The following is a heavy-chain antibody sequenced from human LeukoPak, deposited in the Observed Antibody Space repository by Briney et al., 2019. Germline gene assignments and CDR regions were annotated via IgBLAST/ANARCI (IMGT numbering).Heavy chain of an antibody. CDR2: IKMDGSST. CDR1: GFTFSIYW. CDR3: ARADYGDYGMDV. D-gene: IGHD4-17*01. V-gene: IGHV3-74*01. J-gene: IGHJ6*02. Sequence: GGSLRLSCAASGFTFSIYWMHWVRQAPGKGLLWVSRIKMDGSSTSYADSVKGRFTISRDNAKNTLYLQINSLRAEDTAVYYCARADYGDYGMDVWGQRTTVTVSS.